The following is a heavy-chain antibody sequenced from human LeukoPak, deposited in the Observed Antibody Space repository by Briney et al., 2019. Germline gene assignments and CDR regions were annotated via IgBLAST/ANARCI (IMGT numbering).Heavy chain of an antibody. V-gene: IGHV3-66*01. CDR3: ARGKQQLVLPGNWFDP. CDR2: IYSGGST. D-gene: IGHD6-13*01. CDR1: GFTVSSNY. Sequence: PGGSLRLSCAASGFTVSSNYMSWVRQAPGKGLEWVSVIYSGGSTYYADSVKGRFTISRDNSKNTLYLQMNSLRAEDTAVYYCARGKQQLVLPGNWFDPWGQGTLVTVSS. J-gene: IGHJ5*02.